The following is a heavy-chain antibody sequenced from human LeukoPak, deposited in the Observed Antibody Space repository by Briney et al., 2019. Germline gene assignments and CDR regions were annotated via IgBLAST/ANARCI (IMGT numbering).Heavy chain of an antibody. CDR3: ARQGGYNYALLRNWFDP. CDR2: IKQDGSEK. J-gene: IGHJ5*02. CDR1: GFTFSSYW. Sequence: GGSLRLSSAASGFTFSSYWMSWVRQAPGKGLEWVANIKQDGSEKYYVDSVKGRFTISRDNAKNSLYLQMNSLRAEDTAVYYCARQGGYNYALLRNWFDPWGQGTLVTVSS. V-gene: IGHV3-7*01. D-gene: IGHD5-18*01.